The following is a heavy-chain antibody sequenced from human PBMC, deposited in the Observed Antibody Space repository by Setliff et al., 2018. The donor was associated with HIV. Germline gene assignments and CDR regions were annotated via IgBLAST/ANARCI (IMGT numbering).Heavy chain of an antibody. J-gene: IGHJ6*03. CDR3: ARGSSTVYNYYMDV. V-gene: IGHV4-59*12. D-gene: IGHD1-26*01. CDR2: IYYSGNT. CDR1: GGSINSYY. Sequence: SETLSLTCTVSGGSINSYYWSWIRQPPGKGLEWIGYIYYSGNTDYNPSLKSRVTISVDTSKNQFSLKLTSVTAADTAVYYCARGSSTVYNYYMDVWGKGTTVTVSS.